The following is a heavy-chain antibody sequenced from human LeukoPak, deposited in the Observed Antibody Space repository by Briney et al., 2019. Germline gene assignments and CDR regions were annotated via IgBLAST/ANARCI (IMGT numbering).Heavy chain of an antibody. CDR3: ARAAVAVRSSAFDI. J-gene: IGHJ3*02. Sequence: ASVKVSCKASGYTFTSYGISWVRQAPRQGLEWMGWISAYNGNTNYAQKLQGRVTMTTDTSTSTAYVELRSLRSDDTAVYYCARAAVAVRSSAFDIWGQGTMVTVSS. V-gene: IGHV1-18*04. CDR1: GYTFTSYG. D-gene: IGHD6-19*01. CDR2: ISAYNGNT.